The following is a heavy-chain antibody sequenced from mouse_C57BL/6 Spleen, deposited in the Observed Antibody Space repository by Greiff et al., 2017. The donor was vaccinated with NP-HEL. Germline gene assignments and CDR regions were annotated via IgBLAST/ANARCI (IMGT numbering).Heavy chain of an antibody. CDR1: GFTFSSYA. J-gene: IGHJ4*01. CDR2: ISDGGSYT. V-gene: IGHV5-4*01. Sequence: EVQLVESGGGLVKPGGSLKLSCAASGFTFSSYAMSWVRQTPEKRLEWVATISDGGSYTYYPDNVKGRFTISRDNAKNNLYLQMSHLKSEDTAMYYCAREQIITTVVAGAMDYWGQGTSVTVSS. CDR3: AREQIITTVVAGAMDY. D-gene: IGHD1-1*01.